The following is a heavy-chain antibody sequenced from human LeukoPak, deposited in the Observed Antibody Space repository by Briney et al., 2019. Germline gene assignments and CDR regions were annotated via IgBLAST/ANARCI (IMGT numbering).Heavy chain of an antibody. J-gene: IGHJ4*02. V-gene: IGHV4-4*02. CDR1: GFSFSNSW. Sequence: PGGSLRLSCAASGFSFSNSWMSWVRQAPGKGLEWIGSIYYPGNTYYNPSLKSRVTISVDTSKNQFSLKLNSMTAADTAVYYCAWYGELLSYWGQGTLVTVSS. CDR2: IYYPGNT. D-gene: IGHD1-26*01. CDR3: AWYGELLSY.